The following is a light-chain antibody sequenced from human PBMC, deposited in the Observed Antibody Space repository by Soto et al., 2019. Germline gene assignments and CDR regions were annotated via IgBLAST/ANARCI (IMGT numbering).Light chain of an antibody. J-gene: IGKJ5*01. V-gene: IGKV1-33*01. CDR3: QQYSSLPVT. Sequence: DLPMTQSPSSLSISLGDRVTITCQASQDIRKSLNWYQQKPGKAPKLLIYETSYLETGVSSRFSGSGSGTAFTLTISSLQAEDSATYYCQQYSSLPVTYGQGTRLQMK. CDR2: ETS. CDR1: QDIRKS.